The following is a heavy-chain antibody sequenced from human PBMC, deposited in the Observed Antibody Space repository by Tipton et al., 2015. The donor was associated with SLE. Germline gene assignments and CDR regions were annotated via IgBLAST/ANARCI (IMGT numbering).Heavy chain of an antibody. Sequence: LRLSCTVSGGSISSHYWSWIRQPPGKGLEWIGSIYHSGSTYYNPSLKSRVTISVDTSKNQFSLKLSSVTAADTAVYYCARERDCSGGSCYPFDYWGQGTLVTVSS. J-gene: IGHJ4*02. CDR2: IYHSGST. CDR1: GGSISSHY. CDR3: ARERDCSGGSCYPFDY. V-gene: IGHV4-59*11. D-gene: IGHD2-15*01.